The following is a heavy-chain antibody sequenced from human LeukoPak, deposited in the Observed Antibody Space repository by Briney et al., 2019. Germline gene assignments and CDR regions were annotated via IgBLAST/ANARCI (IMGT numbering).Heavy chain of an antibody. CDR2: IIPIFGTA. J-gene: IGHJ4*02. CDR3: ARESGDLDYYDSSGYPDC. CDR1: GGTFSSYA. V-gene: IGHV1-69*05. D-gene: IGHD3-22*01. Sequence: SVKVSCKASGGTFSSYAISWVRQAPGQGLERMGRIIPIFGTANYAQKFQGRVTITTDESTSTAYMELSSLRSEDTAVYYCARESGDLDYYDSSGYPDCWGQGTLVTVSS.